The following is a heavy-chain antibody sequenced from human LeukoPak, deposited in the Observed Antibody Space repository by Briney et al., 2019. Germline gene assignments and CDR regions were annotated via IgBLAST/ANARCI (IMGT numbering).Heavy chain of an antibody. D-gene: IGHD3-10*02. CDR3: ARAVLGMFYFDN. Sequence: SETLSLTCTVSGGSIRSYYWSWIRQPPGKGLEWIGYIYYSGATNYNPSLKSGVTISLDTSNNQFSLKLSSVTAADTAVYYCARAVLGMFYFDNWGQGTLVTVST. CDR2: IYYSGAT. V-gene: IGHV4-59*01. J-gene: IGHJ4*02. CDR1: GGSIRSYY.